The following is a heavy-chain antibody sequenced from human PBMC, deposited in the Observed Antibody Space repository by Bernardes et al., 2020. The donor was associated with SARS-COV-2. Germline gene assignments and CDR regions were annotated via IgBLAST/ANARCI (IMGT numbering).Heavy chain of an antibody. CDR2: ISAYNGNT. D-gene: IGHD3-3*01. CDR1: GYTFTSYG. CDR3: ASDDFWSGYSIDFGYYYYMDV. V-gene: IGHV1-18*01. J-gene: IGHJ6*03. Sequence: SVKVSCKASGYTFTSYGISWVRQAPGQGLEWMGWISAYNGNTNYAQKLQGRVTMTTDTSTSTAYMELRSLRSDDTAVYYCASDDFWSGYSIDFGYYYYMDVWGKGTTVTVSS.